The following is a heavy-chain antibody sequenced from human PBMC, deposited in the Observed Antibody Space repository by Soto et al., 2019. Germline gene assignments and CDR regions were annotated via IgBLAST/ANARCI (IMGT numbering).Heavy chain of an antibody. CDR3: AREGYNFGPFDY. CDR1: GGSLSSYY. Sequence: PSETLSLTCTVSGGSLSSYYWSWIRQPPGKGLEWIASISYSGTTNYNSSLKSRVTISIDTSKNQFSLKLNSVTAADTAVYYCAREGYNFGPFDYWGQGTLVTVSS. V-gene: IGHV4-59*01. CDR2: ISYSGTT. J-gene: IGHJ4*02. D-gene: IGHD5-18*01.